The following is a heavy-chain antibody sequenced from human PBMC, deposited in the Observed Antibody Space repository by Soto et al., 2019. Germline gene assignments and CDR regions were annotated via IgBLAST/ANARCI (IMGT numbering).Heavy chain of an antibody. V-gene: IGHV3-11*01. J-gene: IGHJ3*02. D-gene: IGHD3-3*01. CDR3: ARVSHDFWSGYPDAFDI. CDR2: ISSSGSTI. CDR1: GFTFSAYY. Sequence: GGSLILSCAASGFTFSAYYMSWIRQAPGKGLEWLSYISSSGSTISYTDSVKGRFTISRDNAKNSLYLQMNSLRVEDTAVYYCARVSHDFWSGYPDAFDIWGQGTVVTVSS.